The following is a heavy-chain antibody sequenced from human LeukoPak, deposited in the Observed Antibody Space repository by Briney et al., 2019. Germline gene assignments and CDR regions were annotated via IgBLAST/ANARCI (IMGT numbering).Heavy chain of an antibody. J-gene: IGHJ4*02. CDR3: ARDSGVLYYDFWSGNFDY. D-gene: IGHD3-3*01. Sequence: GGSLRLSWAASGFTFSSYAMHWVRQAPGKGLEWVAVISYDGSNKYYADSVKGRFTISRDNSKNTLYLQMNSLRAEDTAVYYCARDSGVLYYDFWSGNFDYWGQGTLVTVSS. CDR2: ISYDGSNK. V-gene: IGHV3-30-3*01. CDR1: GFTFSSYA.